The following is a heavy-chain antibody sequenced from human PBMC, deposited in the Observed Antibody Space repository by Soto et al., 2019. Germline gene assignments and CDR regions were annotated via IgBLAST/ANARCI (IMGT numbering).Heavy chain of an antibody. Sequence: GGSLRLSCAASGFTFSSYAMSWVRQAPGKGLEWVSAISGSGGSTYYADSVKGRFTISRDNSKNTLYLQMNSLRAEDTAVYYCAKDPVRYCSSTSCLPYYYYMDVWGKGTTVTVSS. V-gene: IGHV3-23*01. CDR2: ISGSGGST. CDR1: GFTFSSYA. CDR3: AKDPVRYCSSTSCLPYYYYMDV. D-gene: IGHD2-2*01. J-gene: IGHJ6*03.